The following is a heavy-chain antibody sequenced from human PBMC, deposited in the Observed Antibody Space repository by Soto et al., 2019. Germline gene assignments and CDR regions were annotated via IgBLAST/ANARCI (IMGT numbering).Heavy chain of an antibody. CDR1: GYTFTGYY. V-gene: IGHV1-2*02. Sequence: GASVKVSCKASGYTFTGYYVHWVRQAPGQGLEWMGWINPNSGDTYLAQRFQGRVTMNRDTSIGTAYMELRGLTSEDTAVYYCAIEVRRSNQFDHWGQGTMVTVSS. CDR3: AIEVRRSNQFDH. CDR2: INPNSGDT. D-gene: IGHD3-10*01. J-gene: IGHJ4*02.